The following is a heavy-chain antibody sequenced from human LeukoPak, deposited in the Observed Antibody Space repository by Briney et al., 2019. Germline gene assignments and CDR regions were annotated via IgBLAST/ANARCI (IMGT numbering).Heavy chain of an antibody. J-gene: IGHJ4*02. V-gene: IGHV1-46*01. D-gene: IGHD3-22*01. CDR1: GYTFTSYY. CDR2: INPSGGST. CDR3: AVGEGPSYYDSSGFFDY. Sequence: ASVKVSCKASGYTFTSYYMHWVRQAPGQGLEWMGIINPSGGSTSYAQKFQGRVTMTRDMSTSTVYMELSSLRSEDTAVYYCAVGEGPSYYDSSGFFDYWGQETLVTVSS.